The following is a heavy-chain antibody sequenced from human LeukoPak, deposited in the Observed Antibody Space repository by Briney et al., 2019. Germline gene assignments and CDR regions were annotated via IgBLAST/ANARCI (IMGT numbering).Heavy chain of an antibody. Sequence: GGSLRLPCAASGFTFSSYSMNWVRQAPGKGLEWVSSISSSSSYIYYADSVKGRFTISRDNAKNSLYLQMNSLRAEDTAVYYCARDLVVTASSGDAFDIWGQGTMVTVSS. CDR2: ISSSSSYI. CDR3: ARDLVVTASSGDAFDI. J-gene: IGHJ3*02. V-gene: IGHV3-21*01. CDR1: GFTFSSYS. D-gene: IGHD2-21*02.